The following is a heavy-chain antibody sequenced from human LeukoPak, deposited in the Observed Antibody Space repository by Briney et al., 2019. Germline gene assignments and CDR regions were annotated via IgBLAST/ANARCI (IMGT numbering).Heavy chain of an antibody. CDR3: ARSGTLTGYLF. D-gene: IGHD3-9*01. J-gene: IGHJ4*02. CDR1: GGSISSYY. V-gene: IGHV4-59*01. Sequence: KASETLSLTCTVSGGSISSYYWSWIRQAPGKGLEWIGYTYYSGNTNYNPSLQSRVTISVDTSKNQFSLKLSSVTAADTAVYYCARSGTLTGYLFWGQGTLVTVSS. CDR2: TYYSGNT.